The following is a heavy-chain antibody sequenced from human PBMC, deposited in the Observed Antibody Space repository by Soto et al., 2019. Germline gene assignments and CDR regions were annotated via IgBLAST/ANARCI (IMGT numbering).Heavy chain of an antibody. CDR3: ARRGDYYDSSGYLGYAFDI. J-gene: IGHJ3*02. CDR1: GYTFTGYY. D-gene: IGHD3-22*01. CDR2: INPNSGGT. Sequence: QVQLVQSGAEVKKPGASVKVSCKASGYTFTGYYMHWVRQAPGQGLEWMGWINPNSGGTNYAQKFQGWVTRTRDTSISTAYMELSRLRSDDTAVYYCARRGDYYDSSGYLGYAFDIWGQGTMVTVSS. V-gene: IGHV1-2*04.